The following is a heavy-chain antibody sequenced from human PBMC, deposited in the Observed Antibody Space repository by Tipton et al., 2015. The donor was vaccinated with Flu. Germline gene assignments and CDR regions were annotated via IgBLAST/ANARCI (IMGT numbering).Heavy chain of an antibody. V-gene: IGHV3-74*01. CDR2: INSDGSST. Sequence: SLRLSCAASGFTFSSYWMHWVRQVPGKGLVWVSHINSDGSSTTYADSVKGRFTISRDNAKNTLYLQMNSLRAEDTAVYYCARNPYYHTMDVWGQGTTVTVPS. CDR3: ARNPYYHTMDV. J-gene: IGHJ6*02. CDR1: GFTFSSYW.